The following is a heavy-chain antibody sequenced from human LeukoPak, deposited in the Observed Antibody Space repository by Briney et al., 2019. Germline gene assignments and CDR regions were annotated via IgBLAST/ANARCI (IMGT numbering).Heavy chain of an antibody. D-gene: IGHD3-9*01. V-gene: IGHV7-4-1*02. CDR3: ARDNDYDILTGYPPNWFDP. CDR2: INTNTGNP. CDR1: GYTFTSYA. Sequence: ASVKVSCKASGYTFTSYAMNWVRQAPGQGLEWMGWINTNTGNPTYAQGFTGRFVFSLDTSVSTAYPQISSLKAEDTAVYYCARDNDYDILTGYPPNWFDPWGQGTLVTVSS. J-gene: IGHJ5*02.